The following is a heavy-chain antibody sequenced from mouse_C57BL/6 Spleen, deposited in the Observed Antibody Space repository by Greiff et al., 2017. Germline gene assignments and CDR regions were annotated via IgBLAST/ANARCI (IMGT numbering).Heavy chain of an antibody. CDR2: ISSGSSTI. V-gene: IGHV5-17*01. J-gene: IGHJ4*01. Sequence: EVKLVESGGGLVKPGGSLKLSCAASGFTFSDYGMHWVRQAPEKGLEWVAYISSGSSTIYYADTVKGRFTISRDNAKNTLFLQMTSLRSEDTAMYYCARKPPYYYAMDYWGQGTSVTVSS. CDR1: GFTFSDYG. CDR3: ARKPPYYYAMDY.